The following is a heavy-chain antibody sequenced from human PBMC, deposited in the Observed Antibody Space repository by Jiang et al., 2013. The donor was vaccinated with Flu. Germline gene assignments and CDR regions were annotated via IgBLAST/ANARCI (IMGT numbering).Heavy chain of an antibody. Sequence: GLVKPSETLSLTCTVSGGSISSSSYYWGWIRQPPGKGLEWIGSIYYSGSTYYNPSLKSRVTISVDTSKNQFSLKLSSVTAADTAVYYCASHNIVRGYSYGLGFDYWGQGTLVTVSS. CDR2: IYYSGST. CDR1: GGSISSSSYY. D-gene: IGHD5-18*01. V-gene: IGHV4-39*01. J-gene: IGHJ4*02. CDR3: ASHNIVRGYSYGLGFDY.